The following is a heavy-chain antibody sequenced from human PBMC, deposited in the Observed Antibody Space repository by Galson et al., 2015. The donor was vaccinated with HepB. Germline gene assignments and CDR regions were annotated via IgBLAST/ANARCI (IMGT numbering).Heavy chain of an antibody. V-gene: IGHV3-49*04. CDR1: GFTFGDYA. CDR2: IRSKAYGGTT. D-gene: IGHD3-10*01. Sequence: SLRLSCAASGFTFGDYAMSWVRQAPGKGLEWVGFIRSKAYGGTTEYAASVKGRFTISRDDSKSIAYLQMNSLKTEDTAVYYCTRDPPMGAYYYYGMDVWGQGTTVTVSS. J-gene: IGHJ6*02. CDR3: TRDPPMGAYYYYGMDV.